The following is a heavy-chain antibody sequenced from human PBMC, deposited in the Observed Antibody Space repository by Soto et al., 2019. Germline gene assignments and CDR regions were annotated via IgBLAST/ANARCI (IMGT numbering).Heavy chain of an antibody. V-gene: IGHV1-8*01. Sequence: QVQLVQSGAEVKRPGASVKISCKASGYSFSSYDINWVRQATGQGLEWMGWMNPSNGKTDYAQKFQGRVTMTRNTSITTAYMELSSLRSEDTAVYYCARGRAFLWFGEWLVYWGQGNLVTVSS. D-gene: IGHD3-10*01. CDR3: ARGRAFLWFGEWLVY. CDR1: GYSFSSYD. CDR2: MNPSNGKT. J-gene: IGHJ4*02.